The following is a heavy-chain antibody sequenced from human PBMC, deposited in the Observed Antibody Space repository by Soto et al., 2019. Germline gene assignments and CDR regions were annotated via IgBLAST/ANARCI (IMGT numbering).Heavy chain of an antibody. CDR1: GFTFSSYA. V-gene: IGHV3-30-3*01. D-gene: IGHD3-3*01. Sequence: PGGSLRLSCAASGFTFSSYAMHWVRQAPGKGLEWVAVISYDGSSEYYADSVKGRFTISRDNSKNTLYLQVNSLRAEDTAMYYCTRETMTIRLYFDYWGQGALVTVSS. CDR3: TRETMTIRLYFDY. J-gene: IGHJ4*02. CDR2: ISYDGSSE.